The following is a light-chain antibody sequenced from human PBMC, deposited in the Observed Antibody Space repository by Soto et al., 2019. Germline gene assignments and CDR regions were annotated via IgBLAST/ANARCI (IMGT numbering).Light chain of an antibody. CDR3: QQSYSTPRT. V-gene: IGKV1-39*01. CDR2: AAS. Sequence: DIQMTQSPSSLSASVGDRVTITCRASQSISSYLNWYQQKPGKAPKLLIYAASSLQSGVPSRFSGGGSGTDFTLTISSLQPEDFETDYCQQSYSTPRTFGPGTKVDI. J-gene: IGKJ3*01. CDR1: QSISSY.